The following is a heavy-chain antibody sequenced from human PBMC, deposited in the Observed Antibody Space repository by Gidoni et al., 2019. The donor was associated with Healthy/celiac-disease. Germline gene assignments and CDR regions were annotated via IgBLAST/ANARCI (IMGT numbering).Heavy chain of an antibody. V-gene: IGHV3-64*01. Sequence: EVPLVESGGRLVQPGGSLSLYCAASGLTFSRYAMHWVRQAPGKGLEYVAAIRSNGGSTYYANSVKGRFTISRDNSKNTLYLQMGSLRAEDMAVYYCARDRRRVDSGDAFDIWGQGTMVTVSS. CDR2: IRSNGGST. CDR1: GLTFSRYA. CDR3: ARDRRRVDSGDAFDI. D-gene: IGHD1-26*01. J-gene: IGHJ3*02.